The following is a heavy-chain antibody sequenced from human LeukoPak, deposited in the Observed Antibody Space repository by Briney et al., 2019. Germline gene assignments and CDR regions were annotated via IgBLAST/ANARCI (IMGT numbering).Heavy chain of an antibody. D-gene: IGHD5-18*01. Sequence: SETLSLTCTVSGGSISSNFWSWIRQPPGKGLEWIGYIYYSGSTNYNPSLKSRVTISVDTSKNQFSLKLNSVTAADTAVYYCARGRGRIQLWFDWGQGTLVTVSS. V-gene: IGHV4-59*08. CDR3: ARGRGRIQLWFD. CDR2: IYYSGST. CDR1: GGSISSNF. J-gene: IGHJ4*02.